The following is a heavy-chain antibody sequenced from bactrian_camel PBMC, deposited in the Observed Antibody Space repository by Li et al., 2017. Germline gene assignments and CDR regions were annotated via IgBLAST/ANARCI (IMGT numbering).Heavy chain of an antibody. CDR2: ISGRGDV. D-gene: IGHD2*01. CDR1: RYFLNLFC. Sequence: QVQLVESGGGTVQTGGSLRLSCKTSRYFLNLFCLGWFRQAPGKGREVVATISGRGDVYYADSVKGRFTTSRDNAKSTLYLQMNDLKPEDTATYYCATGYVGGALLGPQSYRYWGQGTQVTVS. J-gene: IGHJ4*01. CDR3: ATGYVGGALLGPQSYRY. V-gene: IGHV3S53*01.